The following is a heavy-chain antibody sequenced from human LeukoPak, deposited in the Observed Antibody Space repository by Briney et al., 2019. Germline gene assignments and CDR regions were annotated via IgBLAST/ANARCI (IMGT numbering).Heavy chain of an antibody. D-gene: IGHD5-24*01. CDR3: ARGEMATIFL. J-gene: IGHJ4*02. CDR1: GGSINNDY. CDR2: IYYSGST. V-gene: IGHV4-59*01. Sequence: SETLSLTCSVSGGSINNDYWTWIRQPPGKGLEWIGYIYYSGSTNYNPSHKSRVTISLDPSKTQFSLKLNSVTAADTAVYFCARGEMATIFLWGQGTLVTVSS.